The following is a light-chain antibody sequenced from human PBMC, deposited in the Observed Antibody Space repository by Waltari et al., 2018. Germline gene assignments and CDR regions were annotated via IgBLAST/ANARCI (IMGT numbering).Light chain of an antibody. CDR3: QQSKIWPA. Sequence: LSCRAMQGIRSDLAWYQQKPGQAPRLLIFGASTRATGVPARFSGSGSGTEFTLTISSLQSEYFGVYYCQQSKIWPAFGQGTKVEIK. CDR1: QGIRSD. J-gene: IGKJ1*01. V-gene: IGKV3-15*01. CDR2: GAS.